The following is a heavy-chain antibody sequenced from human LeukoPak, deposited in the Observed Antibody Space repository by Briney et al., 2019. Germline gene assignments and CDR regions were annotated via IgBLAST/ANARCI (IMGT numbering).Heavy chain of an antibody. D-gene: IGHD4-17*01. CDR1: GGSISSGSYY. CDR2: LYTSDNI. Sequence: SQTLSLTCTVSGGSISSGSYYWSWIRQPAGKGLEWIGRLYTSDNINYNPSLKSRVTISVDTSKNQFSLKLSSVTAADTAVYYCARLGYGDYEEGYWGQGTLVTVSS. J-gene: IGHJ4*02. V-gene: IGHV4-61*02. CDR3: ARLGYGDYEEGY.